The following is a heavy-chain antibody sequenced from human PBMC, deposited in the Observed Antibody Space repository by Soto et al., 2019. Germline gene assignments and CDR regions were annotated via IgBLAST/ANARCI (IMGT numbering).Heavy chain of an antibody. V-gene: IGHV1-18*04. CDR3: ARKPLAGGGLSYYGMDV. J-gene: IGHJ6*02. CDR2: IKSYSGNT. D-gene: IGHD6-13*01. CDR1: GYNFTNYD. Sequence: QVHLVQSGAEVKKPGASVKVSCKASGYNFTNYDVNWVRQAPGQGLEWMGWIKSYSGNTDYAQKFKGRVSLTTDTSTTPADMELRIRRSDDTAVYYCARKPLAGGGLSYYGMDVWGQGTTVTVS.